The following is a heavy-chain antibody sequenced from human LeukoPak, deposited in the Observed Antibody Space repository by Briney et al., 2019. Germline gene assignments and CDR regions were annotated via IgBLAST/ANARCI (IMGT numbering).Heavy chain of an antibody. V-gene: IGHV1-46*01. CDR3: ARPLVDYYDSGAFDI. D-gene: IGHD3-22*01. Sequence: GASVKVSCKASGYTFTSYYMHWVRQAPGQGLEWMRIINPSGGSTSYAQKFQGRVTMTRDTSTSTVYMELSSLRSEDTAVYYCARPLVDYYDSGAFDIWGQGTMVTVSS. CDR1: GYTFTSYY. J-gene: IGHJ3*02. CDR2: INPSGGST.